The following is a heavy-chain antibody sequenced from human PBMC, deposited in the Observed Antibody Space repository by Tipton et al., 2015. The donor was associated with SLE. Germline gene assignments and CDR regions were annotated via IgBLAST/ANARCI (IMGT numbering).Heavy chain of an antibody. V-gene: IGHV4-39*07. CDR1: GGSISSSPYY. D-gene: IGHD1-26*01. CDR2: VYSGGNT. J-gene: IGHJ4*01. CDR3: AIPTVGATGGFDS. Sequence: TLSLTCTVSGGSISSSPYYWAWIRQPPGKGLEWIGTVYSGGNTYHIPSLKTRVTISVDTSRNQFSLKLTSVTAADPAVYYCAIPTVGATGGFDSWGHGTLGIVSS.